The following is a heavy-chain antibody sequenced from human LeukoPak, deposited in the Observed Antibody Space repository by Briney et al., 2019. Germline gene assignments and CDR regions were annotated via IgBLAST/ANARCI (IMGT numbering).Heavy chain of an antibody. CDR1: GFTFSTCA. J-gene: IGHJ4*02. Sequence: PGGSLRLSCAASGFTFSTCAMSWVRQAPGKGLEWVSTISGGGRSTDYADSVKGQFTISRDNSKNTLYLQMNSLRAEDTAVYYCARERYFDCWGQGTLVTVSS. V-gene: IGHV3-23*01. CDR3: ARERYFDC. CDR2: ISGGGRST.